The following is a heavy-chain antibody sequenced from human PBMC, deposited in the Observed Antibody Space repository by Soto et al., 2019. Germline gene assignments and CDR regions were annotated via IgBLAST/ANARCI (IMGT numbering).Heavy chain of an antibody. V-gene: IGHV3-21*01. J-gene: IGHJ4*02. CDR2: ISSTGALM. Sequence: GGSLRLSCAASGFIFSQYSMNWVRQAPGKGLEWVSSISSTGALMYYADSVKGRFTISRDDADNSLYLQMNSLRVEDTALYYCARDRLARGIPVAGRIDYWGQGALVNVS. CDR1: GFIFSQYS. CDR3: ARDRLARGIPVAGRIDY. D-gene: IGHD6-19*01.